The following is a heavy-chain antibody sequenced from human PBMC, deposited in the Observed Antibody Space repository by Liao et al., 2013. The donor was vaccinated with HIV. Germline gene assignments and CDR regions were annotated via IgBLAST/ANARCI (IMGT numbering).Heavy chain of an antibody. CDR3: ASVGINSYGYYFDD. CDR2: IHQGRST. J-gene: IGHJ4*02. Sequence: QVQLQESGPGLVKPSQTLSLTCAVSGDSINTGNHYWSWIRQPPGKGLEWLGYIHQGRSTYYNPSLRSRLTISIDTSMHQFSLRLSSVTAADTAVYYCASVGINSYGYYFDDWGQGVLVTVSS. D-gene: IGHD5-18*01. CDR1: GDSINTGNHY. V-gene: IGHV4-30-4*01.